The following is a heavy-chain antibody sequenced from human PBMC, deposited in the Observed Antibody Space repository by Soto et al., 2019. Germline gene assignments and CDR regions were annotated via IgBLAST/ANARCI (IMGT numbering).Heavy chain of an antibody. CDR3: ASTALGYCSSTSCKNAPYYYYYYMDV. Sequence: SETLSLTCAVYGGSFSGYYWSWIRQPPGKGLEWIGEINHSGSTNYNPSLKSRVTISVDTSKNQFSLKLSSVTAADTAVYYCASTALGYCSSTSCKNAPYYYYYYMDVWGKGTTVTVSS. CDR1: GGSFSGYY. V-gene: IGHV4-34*01. CDR2: INHSGST. J-gene: IGHJ6*03. D-gene: IGHD2-2*01.